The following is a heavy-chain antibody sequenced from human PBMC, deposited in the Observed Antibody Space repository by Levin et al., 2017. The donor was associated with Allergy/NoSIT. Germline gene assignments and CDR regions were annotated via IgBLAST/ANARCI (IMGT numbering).Heavy chain of an antibody. D-gene: IGHD3-22*01. V-gene: IGHV3-30-3*01. CDR3: ARPKGLGSSGYYNPNFDY. J-gene: IGHJ4*02. CDR1: GFTFNSYA. CDR2: ISYDGSNE. Sequence: PGGSLRLSCAASGFTFNSYAMHWVRQAPGKGLEWVAVISYDGSNEYYADSVKGRFTISRDNSKNTLYLQMNSLRAEDTAVYYCARPKGLGSSGYYNPNFDYWGQGTLVTVSS.